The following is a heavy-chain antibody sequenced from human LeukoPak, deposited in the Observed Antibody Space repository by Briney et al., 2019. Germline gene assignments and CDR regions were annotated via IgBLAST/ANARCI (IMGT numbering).Heavy chain of an antibody. CDR3: AELGITMIGGV. CDR1: GFTFDDYG. V-gene: IGHV3-20*04. Sequence: GGSLRLSCAASGFTFDDYGMSWVRQAPGRGLEWVSGINWNGGSTGYADSVKGRFTISRDNAKNSLYLQMNSLRAEDTAVYYCAELGITMIGGVWGKGTTVTISS. J-gene: IGHJ6*04. D-gene: IGHD3-10*02. CDR2: INWNGGST.